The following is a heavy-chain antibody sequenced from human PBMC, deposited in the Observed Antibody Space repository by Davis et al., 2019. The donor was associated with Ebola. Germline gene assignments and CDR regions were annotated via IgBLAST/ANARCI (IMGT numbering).Heavy chain of an antibody. V-gene: IGHV3-30*12. Sequence: GESLKISCAASGFTFSSYGMHWVRQAPGKGLEWVAVISYDGSNKYYAVSVKGRFTISRDNSKNTLYLQMNSLRAEDTAVYYCARGSITIFGVVTSDYWGQGTLVTVSS. J-gene: IGHJ4*02. D-gene: IGHD3-3*01. CDR1: GFTFSSYG. CDR3: ARGSITIFGVVTSDY. CDR2: ISYDGSNK.